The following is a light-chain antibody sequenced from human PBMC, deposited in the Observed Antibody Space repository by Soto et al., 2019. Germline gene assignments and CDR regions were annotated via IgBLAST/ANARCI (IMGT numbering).Light chain of an antibody. Sequence: HSALTQPASVSGSPGQSITISCTGTTSDVGAYNYVSWYQQHPGRAPKLLIYQVSYRPSGVSNRFSGSKSGNTAYLTISGLQAEDEADYYCSSFTTITTWVFGGGTKLTVL. CDR2: QVS. J-gene: IGLJ3*02. CDR3: SSFTTITTWV. V-gene: IGLV2-14*01. CDR1: TSDVGAYNY.